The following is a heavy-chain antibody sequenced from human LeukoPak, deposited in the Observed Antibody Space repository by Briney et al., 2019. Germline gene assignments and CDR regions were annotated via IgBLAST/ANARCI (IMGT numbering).Heavy chain of an antibody. CDR3: ALTPSGWKNWFDP. J-gene: IGHJ5*02. Sequence: KPSETLSLTCTVSGGSISSYYWSWIRQPPGRGLEWIGYIYTSGSTNYNPSLKSRVTMSVDTSKNQFSLKLSSVTAADTAVYYCALTPSGWKNWFDPWGQGTLVTVSS. CDR1: GGSISSYY. V-gene: IGHV4-4*08. D-gene: IGHD6-19*01. CDR2: IYTSGST.